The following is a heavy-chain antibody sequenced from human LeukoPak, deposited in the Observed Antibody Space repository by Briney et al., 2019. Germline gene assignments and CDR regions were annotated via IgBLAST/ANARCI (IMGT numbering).Heavy chain of an antibody. Sequence: SETLSLTCAVYGGSFSGYYWSWIRQPPGKGLEWIGEINHSGSTNYNPSLKSRVTMSVDTSKNQFSLKLSSVTAADTAVYYCARTIAVANDYWGQGTLVTVSS. D-gene: IGHD6-19*01. J-gene: IGHJ4*02. CDR1: GGSFSGYY. V-gene: IGHV4-34*01. CDR3: ARTIAVANDY. CDR2: INHSGST.